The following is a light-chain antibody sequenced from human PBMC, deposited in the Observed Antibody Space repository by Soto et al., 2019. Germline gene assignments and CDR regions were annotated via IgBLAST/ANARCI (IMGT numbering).Light chain of an antibody. J-gene: IGKJ1*01. CDR3: LQRSDWWT. CDR2: DAS. V-gene: IGKV3-11*01. Sequence: EIVLTQSPATLSLSPGERAPLSCRASQSVSTYLAWYQQKPGQPPRLLIYDASTRATGIPARFSGSGSGADFTLTISSLEPEDFAVYYCLQRSDWWTFGQGTKVDIK. CDR1: QSVSTY.